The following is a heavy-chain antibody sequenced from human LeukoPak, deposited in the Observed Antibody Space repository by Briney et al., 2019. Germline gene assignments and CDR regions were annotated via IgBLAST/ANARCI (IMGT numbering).Heavy chain of an antibody. CDR2: INPNSGGT. V-gene: IGHV1-2*02. Sequence: ASVKVSCKASGYTFTNYGISWVRQAPGQGLEWMGWINPNSGGTNYAQKFQGRVTMTRDTSISTAYMELSRLRSDDTAVYYCARDLGFYDILTGQYYYYGMDVWGQGTTVTVSS. CDR1: GYTFTNYG. CDR3: ARDLGFYDILTGQYYYYGMDV. D-gene: IGHD3-9*01. J-gene: IGHJ6*02.